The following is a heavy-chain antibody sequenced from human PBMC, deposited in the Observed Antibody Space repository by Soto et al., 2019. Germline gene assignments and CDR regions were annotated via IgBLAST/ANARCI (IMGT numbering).Heavy chain of an antibody. V-gene: IGHV4-59*08. J-gene: IGHJ4*02. CDR1: GGSISSYY. CDR3: ARLADYYDSSGSLDY. Sequence: SETLSLTCTVSGGSISSYYWSWIRQPPGKGLKWIGYIYYSGRTNYNPSLKSRVTISVDTSKNQFSLKLSSVTAADTAVYYCARLADYYDSSGSLDYWGQGTLVTVS. D-gene: IGHD3-22*01. CDR2: IYYSGRT.